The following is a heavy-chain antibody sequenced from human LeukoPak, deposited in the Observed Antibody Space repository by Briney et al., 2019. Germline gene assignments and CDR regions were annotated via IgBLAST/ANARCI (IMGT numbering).Heavy chain of an antibody. CDR1: RYSITSAYY. J-gene: IGHJ4*02. CDR3: ARLCQVTTCAKFEY. CDR2: VYYSGGT. V-gene: IGHV4-38-2*02. Sequence: SETLSLTCIVSRYSITSAYYWGWIRQPPGKGLEWIGSVYYSGGTYYNPSLKSRVTISRDTSKNQFSLKVNSVTVADTAVYYCARLCQVTTCAKFEYWGQGILVTVSS. D-gene: IGHD4-17*01.